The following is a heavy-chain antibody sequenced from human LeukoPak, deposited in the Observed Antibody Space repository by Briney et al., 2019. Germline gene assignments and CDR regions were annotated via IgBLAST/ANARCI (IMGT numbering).Heavy chain of an antibody. V-gene: IGHV1-2*06. CDR3: SSRGGYPAWYAFDT. CDR1: GYTFTCYY. J-gene: IGHJ3*02. D-gene: IGHD2-15*01. CDR2: INPNSGGT. Sequence: ASVKVSCKASGYTFTCYYMHWVRQAPGQGLEWMGRINPNSGGTNYAQKFQGRVTMTRDTTISTAYMERSRFEANAVSYYSSRGGYPAWYAFDTWGQGTMVTVSS.